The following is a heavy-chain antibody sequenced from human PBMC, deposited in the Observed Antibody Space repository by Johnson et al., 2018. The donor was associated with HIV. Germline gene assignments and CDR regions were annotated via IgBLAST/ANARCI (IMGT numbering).Heavy chain of an antibody. D-gene: IGHD2-21*02. CDR1: GFTFSSYP. J-gene: IGHJ3*02. CDR2: ISYDGGNQ. V-gene: IGHV3-30*04. Sequence: VQLVESGGGVVQPEMSLRLACAASGFTFSSYPMHWVRQAPGKGLEWVAVISYDGGNQYYADSVKGRFTISRDNSKHTLYLQMNSLRAEDTAGYYCATGVVVTAMNDAFDIWGQGTMVTVSS. CDR3: ATGVVVTAMNDAFDI.